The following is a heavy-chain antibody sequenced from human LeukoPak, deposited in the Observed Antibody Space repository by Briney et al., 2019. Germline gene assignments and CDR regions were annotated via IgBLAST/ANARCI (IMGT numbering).Heavy chain of an antibody. Sequence: GGSLRLSCAASGFTFSDYYMSWIRQAPGKGLEWVSYISSSGSTIYYADSVKGRFTISRDNAKNSLYLQMNSLRAEDTAVYYCASPPRYPHYDFWSGYSVWGQGTLVTVSS. V-gene: IGHV3-11*01. D-gene: IGHD3-3*01. J-gene: IGHJ4*02. CDR3: ASPPRYPHYDFWSGYSV. CDR1: GFTFSDYY. CDR2: ISSSGSTI.